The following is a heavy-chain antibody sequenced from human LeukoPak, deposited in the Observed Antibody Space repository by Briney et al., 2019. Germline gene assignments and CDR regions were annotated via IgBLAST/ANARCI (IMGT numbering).Heavy chain of an antibody. V-gene: IGHV4-39*01. CDR1: GYSISSSRYY. J-gene: IGHJ4*02. Sequence: PSETLSLTCTVSGYSISSSRYYWGWIRQPPGTGLEWIGSFYNRGDTYYNPSLKSRVTISVDTSNNQFSLKLSSVTAADTAVYYCARRYYDASGYFLWGQGTLVTVSS. D-gene: IGHD3-22*01. CDR3: ARRYYDASGYFL. CDR2: FYNRGDT.